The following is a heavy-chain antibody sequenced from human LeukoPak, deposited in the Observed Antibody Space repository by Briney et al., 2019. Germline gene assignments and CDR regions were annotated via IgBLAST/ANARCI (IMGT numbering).Heavy chain of an antibody. V-gene: IGHV4-30-2*01. J-gene: IGHJ5*02. Sequence: SQTLSLTCAVSGGSISSGGTWSWIRQPPGKGLEWIGYIYHSGTTYYNPSLKSRATISVDMSKNQFSLELNSVTAADTAVYFCARRNGLSSFDPWGRGTLVTVSS. CDR1: GGSISSGGT. CDR2: IYHSGTT. CDR3: ARRNGLSSFDP. D-gene: IGHD3/OR15-3a*01.